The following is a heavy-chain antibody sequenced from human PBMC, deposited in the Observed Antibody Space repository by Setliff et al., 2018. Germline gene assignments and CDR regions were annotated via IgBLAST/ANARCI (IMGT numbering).Heavy chain of an antibody. D-gene: IGHD3-16*01. Sequence: GASVKVSCKASGYTFTGYYMHWVRQAPGQGLEWMGRINPNSGGTNYAQKFQGRVTMTRDTSISTAYMELSSLRSEDTAVYYCARDTLTLGDITLFDYWGQGTLVTVSS. J-gene: IGHJ4*02. CDR2: INPNSGGT. CDR3: ARDTLTLGDITLFDY. CDR1: GYTFTGYY. V-gene: IGHV1-2*06.